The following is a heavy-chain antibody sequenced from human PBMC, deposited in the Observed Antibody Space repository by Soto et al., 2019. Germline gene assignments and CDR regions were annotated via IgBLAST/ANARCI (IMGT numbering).Heavy chain of an antibody. D-gene: IGHD2-21*01. Sequence: SETLSLTCTVSAGSISGHYWGWVRQPPGKAPEWIGQIFYSGGTNYNPSLEGRVTISVDTSKNQFSLKLSSVTAADTAVYYCAGPSSISKSYYFDYWGQGTLVTVSS. CDR1: AGSISGHY. CDR3: AGPSSISKSYYFDY. CDR2: IFYSGGT. J-gene: IGHJ4*02. V-gene: IGHV4-59*11.